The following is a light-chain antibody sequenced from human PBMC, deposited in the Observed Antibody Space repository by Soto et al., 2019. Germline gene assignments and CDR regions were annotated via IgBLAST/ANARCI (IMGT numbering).Light chain of an antibody. CDR3: NSDTSTSNSYV. CDR2: EVS. J-gene: IGLJ2*01. V-gene: IGLV2-14*01. Sequence: QSALTQPASVSGSPGQSIAISCTGTSSDVGGYNFVSWYQQHPGKAPKLMIYEVSNRPSGVANRFSGSKSGNTASLTISGLHADDDADYCCNSDTSTSNSYVFGRGTKLTVL. CDR1: SSDVGGYNF.